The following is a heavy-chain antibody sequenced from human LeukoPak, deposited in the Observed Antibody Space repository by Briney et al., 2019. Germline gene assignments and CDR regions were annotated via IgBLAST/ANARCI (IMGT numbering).Heavy chain of an antibody. CDR2: ISGSGGST. V-gene: IGHV3-23*01. D-gene: IGHD1-26*01. CDR3: AKGGLLTPFDP. J-gene: IGHJ5*02. CDR1: GFTFSSYG. Sequence: GGTLRLSCAASGFTFSSYGMSWVRQAPGKGLEWVSAISGSGGSTYYADSVKGRFTISRDNSKNTLYLQMNSLRAEDTAVYYCAKGGLLTPFDPWGQGTLVTVSS.